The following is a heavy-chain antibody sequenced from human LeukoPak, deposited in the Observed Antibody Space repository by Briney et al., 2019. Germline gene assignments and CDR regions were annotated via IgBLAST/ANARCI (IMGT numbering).Heavy chain of an antibody. V-gene: IGHV3-9*01. J-gene: IGHJ5*02. Sequence: GGSLRLSCAASGFTFDDYAMHLVRQAPWKGLEWVLGISWNSGSIGYADSVKGRFTISRDNAKNSLYLQMNSLRAEDTALYYCAKGRQWLVLNWFDPWGQGTLVTVSS. CDR3: AKGRQWLVLNWFDP. CDR1: GFTFDDYA. D-gene: IGHD6-19*01. CDR2: ISWNSGSI.